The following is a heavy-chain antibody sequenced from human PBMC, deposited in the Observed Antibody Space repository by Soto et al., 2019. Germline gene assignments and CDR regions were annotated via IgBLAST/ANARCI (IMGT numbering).Heavy chain of an antibody. V-gene: IGHV3-30-3*01. Sequence: PGGSLRLSCAASGFTFSSYAMHWVRQAPGKGLEWVAVISYDGSNKYYADSVKGRFTISRDNSKNTLYLQMNSLRAEDTAVYYCARDHIVVVTAIPDYWGQGTLVTVSS. D-gene: IGHD2-21*02. CDR2: ISYDGSNK. CDR3: ARDHIVVVTAIPDY. CDR1: GFTFSSYA. J-gene: IGHJ4*02.